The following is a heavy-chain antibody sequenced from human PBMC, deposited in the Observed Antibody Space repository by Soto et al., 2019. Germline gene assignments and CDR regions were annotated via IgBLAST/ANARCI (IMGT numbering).Heavy chain of an antibody. CDR3: TRSYRVVTASNNWFAP. CDR2: INHSGST. Sequence: SETLSLTCAVYGGSFSGYYWSWIRQPPGKGLEWIGEINHSGSTNYNPSLKSRVTISVDTSKNQFSLKLSSVTAADTAVYYCTRSYRVVTASNNWFAPWGQGTLVTVSS. J-gene: IGHJ5*02. CDR1: GGSFSGYY. V-gene: IGHV4-34*01. D-gene: IGHD2-21*02.